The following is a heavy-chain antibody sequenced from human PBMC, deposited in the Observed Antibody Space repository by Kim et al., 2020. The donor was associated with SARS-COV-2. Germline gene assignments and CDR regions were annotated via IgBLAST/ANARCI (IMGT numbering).Heavy chain of an antibody. CDR2: IFWDDDK. CDR1: GFSLSTSGVG. J-gene: IGHJ4*02. V-gene: IGHV2-5*02. CDR3: AHRARPLDRGVWPFFDY. Sequence: SGPTLVNPTQTLMLTCTFSGFSLSTSGVGVGWFRQPPGKALEWLALIFWDDDKRYSPSLKSRLTITKDTSKSHVVPTMTNIDPVDTATYYCAHRARPLDRGVWPFFDYWGQGTLVTVSS. D-gene: IGHD2-2*03.